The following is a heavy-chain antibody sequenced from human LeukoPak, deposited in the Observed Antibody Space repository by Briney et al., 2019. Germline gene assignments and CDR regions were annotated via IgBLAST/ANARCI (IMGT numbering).Heavy chain of an antibody. V-gene: IGHV4-39*01. CDR1: GGSISSSSYY. CDR3: ARLNLGNWNYAGRPAREDRAFDI. Sequence: SETLSLTCTVSGGSISSSSYYWGWIRQPPGKGLEWIGSIYYSGSTYYNPSLKSRVTISVDTSKNQFSLKLSSVTAADTAVYYCARLNLGNWNYAGRPAREDRAFDIWGQGTMVTVSS. D-gene: IGHD1-7*01. J-gene: IGHJ3*02. CDR2: IYYSGST.